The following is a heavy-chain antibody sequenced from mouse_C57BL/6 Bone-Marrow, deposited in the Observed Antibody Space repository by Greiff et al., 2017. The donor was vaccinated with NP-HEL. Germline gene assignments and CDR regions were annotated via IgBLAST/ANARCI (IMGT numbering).Heavy chain of an antibody. D-gene: IGHD2-4*01. Sequence: EVMLVESGGGLVQPGGSLKLSCAASGFTFSDYYMYWVRQTPEKRLEWVAYISNGGGSTYYPDTVKGRFTISRDNAKNTLYLQMSRLKSEDTAMYYCARHRYYDYAMDYWGQGTSVTVSS. J-gene: IGHJ4*01. CDR2: ISNGGGST. CDR3: ARHRYYDYAMDY. CDR1: GFTFSDYY. V-gene: IGHV5-12*01.